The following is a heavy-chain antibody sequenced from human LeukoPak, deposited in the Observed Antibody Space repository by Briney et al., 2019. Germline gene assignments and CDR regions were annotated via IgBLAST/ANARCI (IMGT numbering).Heavy chain of an antibody. Sequence: PGGSLRLSCAASGFTFSSYAMSWVRQAPGKGLEWVSAISGSGGSTYYADSVKGRFTISRDNSRNTLYLQMNSLRAEDTAVYYCAKDVMVVAAIFGYYYYYGMDVWGQGTTVTVSS. CDR3: AKDVMVVAAIFGYYYYYGMDV. V-gene: IGHV3-23*01. J-gene: IGHJ6*02. D-gene: IGHD2-15*01. CDR2: ISGSGGST. CDR1: GFTFSSYA.